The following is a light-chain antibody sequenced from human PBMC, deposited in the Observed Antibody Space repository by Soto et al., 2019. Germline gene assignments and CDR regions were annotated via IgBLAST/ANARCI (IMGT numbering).Light chain of an antibody. CDR2: FGS. CDR1: RNLYSSGYNY. V-gene: IGKV2-28*01. CDR3: MQTLQTPLT. Sequence: DIVMTQSPFSLPVTPGEPASISCRSSRNLYSSGYNYFDWYLQKPGQPPQLLIYFGSNRASGVPDRFSGSGSGTDFTLEISRVEAEDLGVYYCMQTLQTPLTFGGGTKVEI. J-gene: IGKJ4*01.